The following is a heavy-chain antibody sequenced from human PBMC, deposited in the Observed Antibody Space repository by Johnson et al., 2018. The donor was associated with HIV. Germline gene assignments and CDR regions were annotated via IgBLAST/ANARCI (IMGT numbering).Heavy chain of an antibody. J-gene: IGHJ3*02. V-gene: IGHV3-20*04. CDR3: ARDSQPYYDLWSGYYTVSLFYAVDI. CDR2: INWNGAST. Sequence: VQLVESGGGLVQPGGSLRLSCTASGINFGSYWMHWFRQAPGKGLVWVSDINWNGASTGYADSVKGRFTISRDNAKNSLYLQMNSLRAEDTALYYCARDSQPYYDLWSGYYTVSLFYAVDIWGQGTMVTVSS. D-gene: IGHD3-3*01. CDR1: GINFGSYW.